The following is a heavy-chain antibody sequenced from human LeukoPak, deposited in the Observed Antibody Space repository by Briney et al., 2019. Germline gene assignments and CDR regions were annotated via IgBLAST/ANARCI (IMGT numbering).Heavy chain of an antibody. CDR2: IKQDGSEK. V-gene: IGHV3-7*01. CDR1: GFTFSNYW. Sequence: PGGSLRLSCATSGFTFSNYWMSWVRQAPGKGLEWVANIKQDGSEKYYVDSVKGRFTISRDNAKNSLYLQMNSLRAEDTAVYYCARGQTTFLDWGQGALVTVSS. D-gene: IGHD2/OR15-2a*01. J-gene: IGHJ4*02. CDR3: ARGQTTFLD.